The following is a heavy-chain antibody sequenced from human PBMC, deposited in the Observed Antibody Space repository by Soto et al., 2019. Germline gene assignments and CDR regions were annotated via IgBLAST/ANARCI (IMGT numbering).Heavy chain of an antibody. J-gene: IGHJ5*02. CDR1: GGTFSSYA. V-gene: IGHV1-69*13. CDR3: ARDGYDILTGYSGSWFDP. CDR2: IIPIFGTA. D-gene: IGHD3-9*01. Sequence: ASVKVSCKASGGTFSSYAISCVRQAPGQGLEWMGGIIPIFGTANYAQKFQGRVTITADESTSTAYMELSSLRSEDTAVYYCARDGYDILTGYSGSWFDPWGQGTLVTVPQ.